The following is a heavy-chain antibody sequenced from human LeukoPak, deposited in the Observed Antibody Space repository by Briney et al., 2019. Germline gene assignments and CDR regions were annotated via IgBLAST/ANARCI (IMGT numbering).Heavy chain of an antibody. CDR3: AKKKYSSSWYYEYYFDY. D-gene: IGHD6-13*01. V-gene: IGHV4-39*01. CDR1: GGSISSSSYY. CDR2: IYYSGST. J-gene: IGHJ4*02. Sequence: SETLSLTCTVSGGSISSSSYYWGWIRQPPGKGLEWIGSIYYSGSTYYNPSLKSRVTISVDTSKNQFSLKLSSVTAADTAVYYCAKKKYSSSWYYEYYFDYWGQGTLATVSS.